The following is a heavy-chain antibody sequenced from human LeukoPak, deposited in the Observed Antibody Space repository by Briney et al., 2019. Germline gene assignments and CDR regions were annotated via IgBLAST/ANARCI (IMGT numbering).Heavy chain of an antibody. CDR1: GGSISSSSYY. D-gene: IGHD3-9*01. CDR2: IYYSGST. CDR3: ARGQGYSRYFDTYTFDY. Sequence: SETLSLTCTVSGGSISSSSYYWGWIRQPPGKGLEWIGSIYYSGSTYYNPSLKSRVTISVDTSKNQFSLKLSSVTAADTAMYYCARGQGYSRYFDTYTFDYWGQGTLVTVSS. J-gene: IGHJ4*02. V-gene: IGHV4-39*07.